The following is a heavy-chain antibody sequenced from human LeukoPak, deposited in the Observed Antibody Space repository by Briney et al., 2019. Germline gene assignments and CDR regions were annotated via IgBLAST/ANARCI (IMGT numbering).Heavy chain of an antibody. V-gene: IGHV3-30*02. CDR3: AKDLGTPGYNFDY. CDR2: MRYDGSNK. D-gene: IGHD5-24*01. J-gene: IGHJ4*02. CDR1: GFTFSDYD. Sequence: GGSLRLSCAASGFTFSDYDMHWVRQAQGKGLEWVAFMRYDGSNKYYADSVKGRFTISRDNSKNTLYLQMSSLRAEDTAVFYCAKDLGTPGYNFDYLGQGTLVTVSS.